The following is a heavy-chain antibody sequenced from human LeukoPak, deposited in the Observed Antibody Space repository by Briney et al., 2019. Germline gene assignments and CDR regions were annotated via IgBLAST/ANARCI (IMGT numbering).Heavy chain of an antibody. Sequence: PSETLSLTCTVSGGPISSYYWSWVRQPPGKGLEWLGYIYYSGSTNYNPSLKSRVTISVATSKNQFSLKLSSVTAADTAVYYCARLYCSSTSCHLDYWGQGTLVTVSS. D-gene: IGHD2-2*01. CDR2: IYYSGST. CDR3: ARLYCSSTSCHLDY. J-gene: IGHJ4*02. V-gene: IGHV4-59*01. CDR1: GGPISSYY.